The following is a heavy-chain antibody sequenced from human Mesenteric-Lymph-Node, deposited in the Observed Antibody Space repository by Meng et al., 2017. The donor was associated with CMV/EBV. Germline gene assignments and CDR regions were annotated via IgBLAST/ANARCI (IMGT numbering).Heavy chain of an antibody. V-gene: IGHV3-7*01. D-gene: IGHD1-1*01. Sequence: GGSLRLSCVASGFTFNTYWMSWVRQAPGKGLEWVANIKQDGSEKYYVGSVKGRFTISRDNAKNTLYLQMNSLRAEDTAVYYCARGNAHAFDYWGQGTLVTVSS. CDR1: GFTFNTYW. CDR3: ARGNAHAFDY. CDR2: IKQDGSEK. J-gene: IGHJ4*02.